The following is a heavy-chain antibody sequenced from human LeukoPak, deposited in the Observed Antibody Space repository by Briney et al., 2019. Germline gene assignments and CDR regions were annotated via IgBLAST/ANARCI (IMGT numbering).Heavy chain of an antibody. CDR1: GYTFTGYY. CDR3: ARVLRIAAAGRSPFDY. CDR2: INPNSGGT. D-gene: IGHD6-13*01. Sequence: ASVKVSCKASGYTFTGYYMQWVRQAPGQGLEWMGWINPNSGGTNYAQKFQGRVTMTRDTSISTAYMELSRLRSDDTAVYYCARVLRIAAAGRSPFDYWGQGTLVTVSS. V-gene: IGHV1-2*02. J-gene: IGHJ4*02.